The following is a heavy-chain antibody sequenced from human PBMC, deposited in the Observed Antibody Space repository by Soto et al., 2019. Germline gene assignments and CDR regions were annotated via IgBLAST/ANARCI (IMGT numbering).Heavy chain of an antibody. J-gene: IGHJ4*02. CDR1: GGSITPFK. Sequence: QVQLQESGPGLVKPSETLSLTCTVSGGSITPFKWSWIRQSPGKGLEWIGYMYSSGSVNYNPSLMSRVTISMDTSKNQYSLKLISATAADTAVYYCAREWSAFDYWGQGILVTVSS. D-gene: IGHD2-15*01. CDR2: MYSSGSV. CDR3: AREWSAFDY. V-gene: IGHV4-59*01.